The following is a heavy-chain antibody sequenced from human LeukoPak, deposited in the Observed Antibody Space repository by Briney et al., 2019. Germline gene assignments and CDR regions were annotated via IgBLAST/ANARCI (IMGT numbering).Heavy chain of an antibody. J-gene: IGHJ5*02. D-gene: IGHD6-19*01. Sequence: SETLSLTCVVSGDSISSYSWNWIRQAPGKGLEWIGRIYYSGSTIYNPSLKSRVTILLDTAKNQFSLKLSSVTAADTAVYYCARRSIAVAAWFDPWGQGTLVTVSS. CDR3: ARRSIAVAAWFDP. V-gene: IGHV4-59*08. CDR2: IYYSGST. CDR1: GDSISSYS.